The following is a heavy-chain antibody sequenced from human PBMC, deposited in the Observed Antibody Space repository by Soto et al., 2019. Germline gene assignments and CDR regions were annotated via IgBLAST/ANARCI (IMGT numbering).Heavy chain of an antibody. J-gene: IGHJ3*02. D-gene: IGHD5-12*01. CDR2: IRSKANSYAT. CDR1: GFTFSGSA. V-gene: IGHV3-73*01. CDR3: TIVRLPDAFDI. Sequence: GGSLRLSCAASGFTFSGSAMHWVRQASGKGLEWVGRIRSKANSYATAYAASVKGRFTISRDDSKNTAYLQMNSLKTEDTAVYYCTIVRLPDAFDIWGQGTMVTVSS.